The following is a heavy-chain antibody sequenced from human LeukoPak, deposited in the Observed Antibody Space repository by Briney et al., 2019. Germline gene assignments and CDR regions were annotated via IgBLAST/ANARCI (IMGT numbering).Heavy chain of an antibody. D-gene: IGHD3-10*01. V-gene: IGHV3-23*01. CDR2: ISGSGGRT. J-gene: IGHJ4*02. Sequence: GGSLRLSCAVSGFSFRGSAMHWVRQASGKGLEWGSAISGSGGRTYYADSVKGRFNNSRDNYKNTLYLQMNSLRAEDTAVYYCAKAPPHFVYYYGSGSLDYWGQGTLVTVSS. CDR1: GFSFRGSA. CDR3: AKAPPHFVYYYGSGSLDY.